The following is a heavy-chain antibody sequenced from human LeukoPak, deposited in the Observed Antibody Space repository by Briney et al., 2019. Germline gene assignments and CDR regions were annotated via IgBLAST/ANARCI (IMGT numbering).Heavy chain of an antibody. CDR2: ISRNSGSI. D-gene: IGHD3-16*02. J-gene: IGHJ4*02. V-gene: IGHV3-9*01. CDR1: GFTFDDYA. CDR3: AKGDYDYVWGSYRLPYYFDY. Sequence: GGSLRLSCAASGFTFDDYAMHWVRQAPGKGLEWVSGISRNSGSIGYADSVKGRFTISRDNAKNSLYLQMNSLRAEDTALYYCAKGDYDYVWGSYRLPYYFDYWGQGTLVTVSS.